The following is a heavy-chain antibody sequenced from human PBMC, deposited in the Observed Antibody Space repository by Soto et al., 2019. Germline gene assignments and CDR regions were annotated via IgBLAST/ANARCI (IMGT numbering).Heavy chain of an antibody. CDR2: INPSGGST. CDR3: ARDRIAVAGPKKFDF. V-gene: IGHV1-46*01. D-gene: IGHD6-19*01. J-gene: IGHJ4*02. Sequence: ASVKVSCKASGYTFTSYYMHWVRQAPGQGLEWMGIINPSGGSTSYAQKFQGRVTMTRDTSTSTVYMELSSLRSEDTAVYYCARDRIAVAGPKKFDFWGQGTLVTVSS. CDR1: GYTFTSYY.